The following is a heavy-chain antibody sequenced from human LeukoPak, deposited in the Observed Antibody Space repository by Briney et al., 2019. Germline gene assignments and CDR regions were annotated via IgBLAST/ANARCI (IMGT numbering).Heavy chain of an antibody. CDR2: INPSGGST. J-gene: IGHJ4*02. CDR3: ASRLGDSSGYYPD. D-gene: IGHD3-22*01. V-gene: IGHV1-46*01. Sequence: ASVKVSCKASGYTFTSYYTHWVRQAPGQGVEWMGIINPSGGSTSYAQKFQGRVTMTRDTSTSTVYMELSSLRSEDTAVYYCASRLGDSSGYYPDWGQGTLVTVSS. CDR1: GYTFTSYY.